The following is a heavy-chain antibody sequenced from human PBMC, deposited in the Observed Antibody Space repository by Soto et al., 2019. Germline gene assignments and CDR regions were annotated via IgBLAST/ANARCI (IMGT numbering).Heavy chain of an antibody. CDR2: ISSSSSHI. J-gene: IGHJ6*02. CDR3: VRERGLSSFYGMDV. Sequence: EMQLVESGGGLVKPGGSLRLSCAASGFTITSYSMNWVRQASGKGLEWVASISSSSSHIYYADSVKSRFTISRDNARNSLYLQMNTLRADDTAVYYCVRERGLSSFYGMDVWGQGTTVTVSS. V-gene: IGHV3-21*01. D-gene: IGHD3-10*01. CDR1: GFTITSYS.